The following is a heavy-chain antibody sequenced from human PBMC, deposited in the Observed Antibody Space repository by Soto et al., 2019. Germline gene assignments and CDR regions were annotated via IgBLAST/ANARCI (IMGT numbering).Heavy chain of an antibody. V-gene: IGHV3-23*01. J-gene: IGHJ4*02. CDR2: ISGSGGST. D-gene: IGHD3-16*02. CDR1: GFTFGSYA. Sequence: GGSLRLSCAASGFTFGSYAMSWVRQAPRKGREWVSAISGSGGSTYYADSAKGRFTISRDNSKNTLYLQMNSLRAEETAVYYCANSVRYWGQGTLVTVSS. CDR3: ANSVRY.